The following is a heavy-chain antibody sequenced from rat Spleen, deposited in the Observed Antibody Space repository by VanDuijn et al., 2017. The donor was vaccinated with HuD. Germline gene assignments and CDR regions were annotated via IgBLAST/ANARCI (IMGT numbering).Heavy chain of an antibody. CDR1: GFTFSNYY. D-gene: IGHD1-3*01. CDR3: TRDLLNYGNYVFAY. CDR2: ISTGGGNT. Sequence: EVQLVESGGGLVQPGRSLKLSCAAAGFTFSNYYMAWVRQAPTKGLEWVASISTGGGNTYYRDSVKGRFTISRDNAKSTLYLQMNSLRSEDTATYYCTRDLLNYGNYVFAYWGQGTLVTVSS. J-gene: IGHJ3*01. V-gene: IGHV5-25*01.